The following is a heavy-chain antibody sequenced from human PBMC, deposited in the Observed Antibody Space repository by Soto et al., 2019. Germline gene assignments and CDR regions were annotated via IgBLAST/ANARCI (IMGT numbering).Heavy chain of an antibody. CDR1: GDSFSSNGVA. D-gene: IGHD2-15*01. V-gene: IGHV6-1*01. J-gene: IGHJ3*01. CDR2: TYYRSKWYN. Sequence: PSQTLSLTCAISGDSFSSNGVAWNWIRQSPSRGLEWLGRTYYRSKWYNDYAVSVKSRITVNPDTSKNQFSLQLSSVTPEDTAVYDCARGKYSCFDVWGQGTMVTVSS. CDR3: ARGKYSCFDV.